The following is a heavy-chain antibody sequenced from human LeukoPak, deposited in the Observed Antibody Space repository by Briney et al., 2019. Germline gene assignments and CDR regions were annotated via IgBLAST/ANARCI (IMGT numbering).Heavy chain of an antibody. J-gene: IGHJ3*02. CDR1: GYTFTSYD. D-gene: IGHD3-22*01. CDR2: MNPNSGNT. CDR3: ARGSYYDSSGYYSSFDI. Sequence: SXXVSCKASGYTFTSYDINWVRQVTGQGLEWMGWMNPNSGNTGYAQKFQGRVTMTRNTSISTAYMELSSLRSDDTAVYYCARGSYYDSSGYYSSFDIWGQGTMVTVSS. V-gene: IGHV1-8*01.